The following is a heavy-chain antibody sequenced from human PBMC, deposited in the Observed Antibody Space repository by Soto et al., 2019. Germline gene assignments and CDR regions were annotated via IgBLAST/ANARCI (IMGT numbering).Heavy chain of an antibody. Sequence: EVQLVESGGGLVKPGGSLRLSCAASGFTFSNAWMSWVRQAPGKGLEWVGRIKSKTDGGTTDYAAPVKGRFTISRDDSKNTLYLQMNSLKTEDTAVYYCTTDSLVVRFLECEFDPWGQGTLVTVSS. D-gene: IGHD3-3*01. J-gene: IGHJ5*02. CDR1: GFTFSNAW. CDR2: IKSKTDGGTT. V-gene: IGHV3-15*01. CDR3: TTDSLVVRFLECEFDP.